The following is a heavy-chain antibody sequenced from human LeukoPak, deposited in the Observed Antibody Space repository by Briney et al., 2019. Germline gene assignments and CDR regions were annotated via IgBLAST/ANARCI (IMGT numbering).Heavy chain of an antibody. D-gene: IGHD2-21*01. V-gene: IGHV4-59*08. Sequence: SETLSLTCTVSGGSISSYYWSWLRQPPGKGLEWFGYIYYSGSTNYNPSLKSRVTISVDTSKNQFSLKLSSVTAADTAVYYCARCGGDCYYYGMDVWGQGTTVTVSS. CDR3: ARCGGDCYYYGMDV. CDR2: IYYSGST. CDR1: GGSISSYY. J-gene: IGHJ6*02.